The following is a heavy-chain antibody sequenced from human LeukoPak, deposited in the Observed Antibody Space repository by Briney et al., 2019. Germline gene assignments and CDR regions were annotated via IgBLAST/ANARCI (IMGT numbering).Heavy chain of an antibody. CDR3: AREGYYYDSSGYGTLFDY. J-gene: IGHJ4*02. D-gene: IGHD3-22*01. CDR2: IYTSGST. V-gene: IGHV4-39*07. CDR1: GGSISSSSYY. Sequence: SETLSLTCTVSGGSISSSSYYWGWIRQPPGKGLEWIGRIYTSGSTNYNPSLKSRVTMSVDTSKNQFSLKLSSVTAADTAVYYCAREGYYYDSSGYGTLFDYWGQGTLVTVSS.